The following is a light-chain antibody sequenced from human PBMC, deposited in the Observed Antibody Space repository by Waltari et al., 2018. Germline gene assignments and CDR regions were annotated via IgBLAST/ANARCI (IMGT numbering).Light chain of an antibody. J-gene: IGLJ2*01. V-gene: IGLV3-27*01. Sequence: YDLTQPFSVSVSPGQTATITCSGDVLAEKYVRWFQQKPGQAPTLILYKDTGRPSGIPERFSGSSSGSTVTLTIRGALLEDEADYHCHAAADNNWFFGGGTKLT. CDR1: VLAEKY. CDR2: KDT. CDR3: HAAADNNWF.